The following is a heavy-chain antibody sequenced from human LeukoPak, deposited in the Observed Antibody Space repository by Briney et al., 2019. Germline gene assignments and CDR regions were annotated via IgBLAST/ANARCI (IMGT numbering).Heavy chain of an antibody. CDR1: GFTFSKYW. V-gene: IGHV3-74*01. CDR2: INGDGSTT. D-gene: IGHD3-22*01. Sequence: GGSLRLSCAASGFTFSKYWMHWVRQVPGKGLVWVSLINGDGSTTNYADFVKGRFTISRDNAKNTLSLQVNSLRAEDTAVYYCATGNYYDSRGYYTFGYWGQGTLVTVSS. J-gene: IGHJ1*01. CDR3: ATGNYYDSRGYYTFGY.